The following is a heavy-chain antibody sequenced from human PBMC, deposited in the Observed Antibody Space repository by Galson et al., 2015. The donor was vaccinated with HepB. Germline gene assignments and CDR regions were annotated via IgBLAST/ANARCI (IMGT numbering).Heavy chain of an antibody. V-gene: IGHV3-23*01. CDR3: AKDNPEWFGQTTGAFDI. Sequence: SLRLSCAASGFTFNSYAMSWVRQAPGMGLEWVSTISGSGTYYADSVKGRFTISRDNSKNTLYLQMNSLRAEDTAVYYCAKDNPEWFGQTTGAFDIWGQGTMVTVSS. J-gene: IGHJ3*02. D-gene: IGHD3-10*01. CDR2: ISGSGT. CDR1: GFTFNSYA.